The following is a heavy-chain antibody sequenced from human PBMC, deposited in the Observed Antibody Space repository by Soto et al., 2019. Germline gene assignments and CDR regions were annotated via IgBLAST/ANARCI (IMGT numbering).Heavy chain of an antibody. CDR2: INPSGGST. CDR1: GYTFTSYY. V-gene: IGHV1-46*03. CDR3: ARDSSFRWPCYYYGLDV. D-gene: IGHD3-10*01. Sequence: QVQLVQSGAEVKKPGASVKVSCKASGYTFTSYYMHWVRQAPGQGLEWMGIINPSGGSTSYAQKSRGRANSTRYNARITGYVGRSSLGSQDSAVYYCARDSSFRWPCYYYGLDVGGQGTTVTVS. J-gene: IGHJ6*02.